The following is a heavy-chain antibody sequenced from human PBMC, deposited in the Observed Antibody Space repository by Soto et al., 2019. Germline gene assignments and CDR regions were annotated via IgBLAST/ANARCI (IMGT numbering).Heavy chain of an antibody. V-gene: IGHV1-46*01. CDR2: INPSGGST. Sequence: GDSVKVSCKASGYTFTSYYMHWVRQAPGQGLEWMGIINPSGGSTSYAQKFQGRVTMTRDTSTSTVYMELSSLRSEDTAVYYCAREGGSWRLALYWGQGTLVTVSS. CDR1: GYTFTSYY. D-gene: IGHD6-19*01. CDR3: AREGGSWRLALY. J-gene: IGHJ4*02.